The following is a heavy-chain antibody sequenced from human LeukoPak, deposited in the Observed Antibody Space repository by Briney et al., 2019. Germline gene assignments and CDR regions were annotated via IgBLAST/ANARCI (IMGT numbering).Heavy chain of an antibody. CDR2: IKQDGSEK. CDR3: ARDTRWGGEDFGN. V-gene: IGHV3-7*04. Sequence: GGSLTLLCAAFGFTFSSYWMSWVRQAPGKGLEWVANIKQDGSEKYYVDSVKGRFTISRDNAKNSRYLQMNSLRAEDTAVYYCARDTRWGGEDFGNWGEGTLVTVSS. D-gene: IGHD2-2*01. J-gene: IGHJ4*02. CDR1: GFTFSSYW.